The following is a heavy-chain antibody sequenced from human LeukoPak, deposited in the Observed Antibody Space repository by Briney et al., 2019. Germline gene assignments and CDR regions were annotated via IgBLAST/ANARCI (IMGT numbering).Heavy chain of an antibody. CDR2: IWYDGSNK. D-gene: IGHD6-13*01. CDR3: ARKQPAAGQYYYYYYMDV. J-gene: IGHJ6*03. CDR1: GFTFSSYG. V-gene: IGHV3-33*01. Sequence: GGSLRLSCAASGFTFSSYGMHWVRQAPGKGLEWVAVIWYDGSNKYYADSVKGRFTISRDNSKNTLYLQMNSLRAEGTAVYYCARKQPAAGQYYYYYYMDVWGKGTTVTVSS.